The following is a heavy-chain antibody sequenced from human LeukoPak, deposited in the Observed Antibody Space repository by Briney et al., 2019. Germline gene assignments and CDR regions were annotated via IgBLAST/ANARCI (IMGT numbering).Heavy chain of an antibody. CDR1: GGSISSSSYY. CDR3: ARDTSIAVAGTHYFDY. V-gene: IGHV4-39*07. Sequence: SETLSLTCTVSGGSISSSSYYWGWIRQPPGKGLEWIGSIYYSGSTYYNPSLKSRVTISVDTSKNQFSLKLSSVTAADTAVYYCARDTSIAVAGTHYFDYWGQGTLVTVSS. CDR2: IYYSGST. D-gene: IGHD6-19*01. J-gene: IGHJ4*02.